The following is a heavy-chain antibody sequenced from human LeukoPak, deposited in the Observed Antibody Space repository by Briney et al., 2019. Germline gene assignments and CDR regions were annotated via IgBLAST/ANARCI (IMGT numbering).Heavy chain of an antibody. CDR3: AKDLRSSSWDAFDI. CDR2: ISWNSGSI. J-gene: IGHJ3*02. D-gene: IGHD6-13*01. V-gene: IGHV3-9*03. CDR1: GFTFDDHA. Sequence: GGSLRLSCAASGFTFDDHAMHWVRQAPGKGLEWVSGISWNSGSIGYADSVKGRFTISRDNAKNSLYLQMNSLRAEDMALYYCAKDLRSSSWDAFDIWGQGTMVTVSS.